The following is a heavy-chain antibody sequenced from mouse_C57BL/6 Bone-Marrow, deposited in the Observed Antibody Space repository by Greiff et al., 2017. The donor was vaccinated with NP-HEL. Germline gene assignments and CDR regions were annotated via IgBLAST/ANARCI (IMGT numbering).Heavy chain of an antibody. J-gene: IGHJ1*03. CDR1: GYTFTEYT. CDR2: FYPGSGSI. CDR3: ARDGDYFGGSYGYFDV. V-gene: IGHV1-62-2*01. D-gene: IGHD1-1*01. Sequence: QVQLQQSGAELVKPGASVKLSCKASGYTFTEYTIHWVKQRSGQGLEWIGWFYPGSGSIKYNEKFKDKATLTADKSSSTVYMDLSRLTSEYSAVYFCARDGDYFGGSYGYFDVWGTGTTVTVSS.